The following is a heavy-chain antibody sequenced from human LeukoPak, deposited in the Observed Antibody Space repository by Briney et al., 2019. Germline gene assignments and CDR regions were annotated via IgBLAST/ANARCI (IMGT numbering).Heavy chain of an antibody. J-gene: IGHJ4*02. CDR3: TRENRPFGPFAF. CDR1: GGTINSTNY. D-gene: IGHD3-10*01. CDR2: IAHDGTR. V-gene: IGHV4-4*02. Sequence: SETLSLTCGASGGTINSTNYWRCGRQAPGKGLEWIGEIAHDGTRNYNPSLGSRVAMSFDRDNNYFSLSLTAVTAADTALYYCTRENRPFGPFAFWGQGVMVTVSS.